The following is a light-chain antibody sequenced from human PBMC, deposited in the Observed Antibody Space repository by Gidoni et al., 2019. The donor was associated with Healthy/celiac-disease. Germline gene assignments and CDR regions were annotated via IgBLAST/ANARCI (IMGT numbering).Light chain of an antibody. Sequence: DIQMTQSPSSLSASVGDRVTITCQASQDISNYLNWYQQKPGKAPKLLIYDASNLETGVPSRFSGSGSGTDFTFTISSLQPEDIATYYCQQYDNLPLXVXGGTXVEIK. V-gene: IGKV1-33*01. CDR3: QQYDNLPLX. CDR2: DAS. J-gene: IGKJ4*01. CDR1: QDISNY.